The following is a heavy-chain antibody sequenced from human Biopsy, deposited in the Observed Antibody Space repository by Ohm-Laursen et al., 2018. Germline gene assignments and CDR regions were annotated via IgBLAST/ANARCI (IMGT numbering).Heavy chain of an antibody. V-gene: IGHV6-1*01. Sequence: SETLSLICAISGDSVSSNTVAWNWIRQSPSRGLEWLGRTIYRSKWSNDYAVSVKNRITIDPDTSKNQFSLQLNSVTPEDTAIYYCARGRYAAFDIWGQGTKVTISS. J-gene: IGHJ3*02. CDR3: ARGRYAAFDI. CDR2: TIYRSKWSN. D-gene: IGHD3-9*01. CDR1: GDSVSSNTVA.